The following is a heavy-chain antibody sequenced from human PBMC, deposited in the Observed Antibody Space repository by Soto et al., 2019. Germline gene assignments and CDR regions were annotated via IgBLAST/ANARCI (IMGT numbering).Heavy chain of an antibody. Sequence: QVQLVQSGAEVKKPGASVKVSCKASGYTFTSYDINWVRQATGQGLEWMGWMNPNSGNTGYAQKFQGRVTMTRNNSISTAYMDLSSLRSEDTAVYYCARGPYSSSWYYCYGMDVWGQGTTVTVSS. D-gene: IGHD6-13*01. CDR3: ARGPYSSSWYYCYGMDV. V-gene: IGHV1-8*01. CDR1: GYTFTSYD. J-gene: IGHJ6*02. CDR2: MNPNSGNT.